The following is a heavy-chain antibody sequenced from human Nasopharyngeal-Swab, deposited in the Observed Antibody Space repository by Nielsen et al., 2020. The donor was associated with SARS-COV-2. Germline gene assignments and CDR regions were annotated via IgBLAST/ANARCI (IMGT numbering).Heavy chain of an antibody. CDR3: ARDDIGYCTNGVCRAAGRYGMDV. Sequence: GESLKISCAASGFTFSSYWMSWVRQAPGKGLEWVANIKQDGSEKYYVDSVKGRFTISRDNAKNSLYLQMNSLRAEDTAVYYCARDDIGYCTNGVCRAAGRYGMDVWGQGTTVTVSS. V-gene: IGHV3-7*01. J-gene: IGHJ6*02. CDR2: IKQDGSEK. CDR1: GFTFSSYW. D-gene: IGHD2-8*01.